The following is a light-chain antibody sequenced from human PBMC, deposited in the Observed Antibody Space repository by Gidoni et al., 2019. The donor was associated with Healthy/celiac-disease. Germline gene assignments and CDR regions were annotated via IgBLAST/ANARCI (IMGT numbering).Light chain of an antibody. CDR1: QSISSW. J-gene: IGKJ1*01. CDR3: QQYNSYRT. V-gene: IGKV1-5*03. CDR2: KAS. Sequence: DTQMTPSPSTLSASVGDRVTITCRASQSISSWLAWYQQKPGKAPKLLIYKASSLESGVPSRFSGSGSGTEFTLTISSLQPDDFATYYCQQYNSYRTFGQGTKVEIK.